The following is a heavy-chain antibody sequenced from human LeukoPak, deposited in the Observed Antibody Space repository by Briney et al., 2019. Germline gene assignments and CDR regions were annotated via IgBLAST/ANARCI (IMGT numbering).Heavy chain of an antibody. V-gene: IGHV1-69*01. CDR2: IIPIFGTA. Sequence: SVKVSCKASGGTFSSYVISWVRQAPGQGLEWMGGIIPIFGTANYAQKFQGRVTITADESTSTAYMELSSLRSEDTAVYYCARSSITIFGVLYYFDYWGQGTLVTVSS. D-gene: IGHD3-3*01. CDR1: GGTFSSYV. CDR3: ARSSITIFGVLYYFDY. J-gene: IGHJ4*02.